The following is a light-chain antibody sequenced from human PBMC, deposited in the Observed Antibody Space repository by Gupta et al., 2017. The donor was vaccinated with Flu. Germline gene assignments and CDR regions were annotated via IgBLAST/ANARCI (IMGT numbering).Light chain of an antibody. CDR2: GKN. CDR3: NSRDSSGNHWV. Sequence: SSELTQDPAVSVALGQTVRITCQGDSLRSYYASWYQQNPGPAPVLVIYGKNNRHSGIPDRFSGSSSGNTASLTMTWAQAEDEADYYCNSRDSSGNHWVFGGGTKLTVL. J-gene: IGLJ3*02. V-gene: IGLV3-19*01. CDR1: SLRSYY.